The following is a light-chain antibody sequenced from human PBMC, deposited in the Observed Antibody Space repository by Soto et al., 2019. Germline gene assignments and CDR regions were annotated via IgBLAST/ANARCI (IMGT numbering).Light chain of an antibody. Sequence: QSALTQPASVSGSPGQSLTISCTGSNSDVGAYDDVSWYHQPPGKAPKLLIYNVRDRPSGVSNRFSGSKSANTASLTISGLQADDEGDFYCSSYTSSNSLLVGGGTKLTVL. J-gene: IGLJ2*01. V-gene: IGLV2-14*01. CDR2: NVR. CDR3: SSYTSSNSLL. CDR1: NSDVGAYDD.